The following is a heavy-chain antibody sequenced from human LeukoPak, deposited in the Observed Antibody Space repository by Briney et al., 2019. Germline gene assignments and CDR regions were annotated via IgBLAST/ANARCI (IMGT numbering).Heavy chain of an antibody. CDR1: GFTFSTYA. V-gene: IGHV3-23*01. CDR2: ISGSGDGT. CDR3: AKEPYYYGSGSYYKHPYYFDY. Sequence: PGGSLRLSCAASGFTFSTYAMSWVRQAPGKGLEWVSTISGSGDGTYFADSVKGRFTISRDNSKNTLYLQMNSLRAEDTAVYYCAKEPYYYGSGSYYKHPYYFDYWGQGTLVTVSS. D-gene: IGHD3-10*01. J-gene: IGHJ4*02.